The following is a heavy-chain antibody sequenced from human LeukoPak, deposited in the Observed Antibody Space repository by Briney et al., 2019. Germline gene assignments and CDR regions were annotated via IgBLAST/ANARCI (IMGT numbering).Heavy chain of an antibody. V-gene: IGHV4-59*08. CDR3: ARHPFSTPFDF. D-gene: IGHD2/OR15-2a*01. Sequence: PSETLSLTCAVSGVSVSGDYWSWIRQPPGKGLGWIGYTYYTGNTDHNPSLKSRVTVSMDTSKNQFSLKLTSVTAADTAVYYCARHPFSTPFDFWGQGTLVTVSS. CDR2: TYYTGNT. J-gene: IGHJ4*02. CDR1: GVSVSGDY.